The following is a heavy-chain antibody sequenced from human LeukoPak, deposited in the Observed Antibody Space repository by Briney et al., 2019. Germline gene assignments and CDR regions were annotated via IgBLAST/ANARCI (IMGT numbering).Heavy chain of an antibody. V-gene: IGHV3-49*03. D-gene: IGHD3-10*02. Sequence: GGSLRLSCTASGFTFGDYAMSWFRRAPGKGLEWVGFIRSKAYGGTTEYAASVKGRFTISRDDSKSIAYLQMNSLKTEDTAVYYCTRASYVRGVDYWGQGTLVTVSS. J-gene: IGHJ4*02. CDR3: TRASYVRGVDY. CDR2: IRSKAYGGTT. CDR1: GFTFGDYA.